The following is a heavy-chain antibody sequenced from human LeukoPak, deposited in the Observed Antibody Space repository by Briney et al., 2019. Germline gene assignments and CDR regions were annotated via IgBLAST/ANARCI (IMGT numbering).Heavy chain of an antibody. CDR3: ARGGNYFRDY. D-gene: IGHD1-26*01. V-gene: IGHV4-59*08. CDR2: IYYTGST. J-gene: IGHJ4*02. CDR1: GGSINNYY. Sequence: SETLSLTCTVSGGSINNYYWSWIRQPPGKGLEWIAYIYYTGSTSHNPALESRVTISVDTSKNQFSLKLSSVTAADTAVYYCARGGNYFRDYWGQGTLVTVSS.